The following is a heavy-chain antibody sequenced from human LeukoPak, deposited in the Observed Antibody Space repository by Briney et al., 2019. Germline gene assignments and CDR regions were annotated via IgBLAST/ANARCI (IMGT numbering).Heavy chain of an antibody. CDR1: GFTFSNNG. CDR3: ARDRLQGYYYGMDV. D-gene: IGHD2-15*01. V-gene: IGHV3-30*03. CDR2: ISNDGINI. Sequence: GGSLRLSCAASGFTFSNNGMHWLRQAPAKGLEWLAVISNDGINIYYGDSVKGQFTISRDNPKNTLYLEMNSLKPEDTAVYYCARDRLQGYYYGMDVWGQGTTVTVSS. J-gene: IGHJ6*02.